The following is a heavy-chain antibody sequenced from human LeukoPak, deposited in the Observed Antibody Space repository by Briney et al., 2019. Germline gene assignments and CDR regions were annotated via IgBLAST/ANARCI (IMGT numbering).Heavy chain of an antibody. D-gene: IGHD4-23*01. J-gene: IGHJ5*02. CDR1: GFTFSSYV. CDR2: ISGSGGST. CDR3: AKGRPYGGVRRPNWFDP. V-gene: IGHV3-23*01. Sequence: PGGSLRLSCAAPGFTFSSYVMSWVRQAPGKGLEWVSAISGSGGSTYYADSVKGRFTISRDNSKNTLYLQMNSLRAEDTAVYYCAKGRPYGGVRRPNWFDPWGQGTLVTVSS.